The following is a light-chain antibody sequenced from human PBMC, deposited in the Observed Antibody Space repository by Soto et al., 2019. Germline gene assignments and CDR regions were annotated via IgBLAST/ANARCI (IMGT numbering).Light chain of an antibody. CDR1: QTVRNN. V-gene: IGKV3-15*01. CDR2: FAS. J-gene: IGKJ4*01. Sequence: RVMTQSPATLSVSPGEKATLSCMASQTVRNNLAWYQQKPGQAPRLLIYFASTRATGIPARFSGSGSGTEVTFTISILQSEDFAVYYCQHYDEWPLPFGGGTKVEIK. CDR3: QHYDEWPLP.